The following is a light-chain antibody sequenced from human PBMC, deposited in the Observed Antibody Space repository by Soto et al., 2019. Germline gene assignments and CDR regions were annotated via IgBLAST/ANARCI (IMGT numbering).Light chain of an antibody. Sequence: EIVLTQSPGTLSLSPGERATLSCRASQSVSSSYLAWYQQKPGQAPRILIYGASSRATGIPDRFSGRGSGTDFTLTISRLEPEDCAVYYCQQFGSSPLFTFGPGTKVDVK. J-gene: IGKJ3*01. V-gene: IGKV3-20*01. CDR2: GAS. CDR3: QQFGSSPLFT. CDR1: QSVSSSY.